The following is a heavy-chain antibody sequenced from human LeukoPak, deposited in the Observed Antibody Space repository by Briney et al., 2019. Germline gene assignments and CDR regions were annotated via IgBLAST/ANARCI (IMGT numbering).Heavy chain of an antibody. CDR3: ARGPITMVRGVIFNWFDP. CDR2: INPNSGGT. CDR1: GYTFTGYY. J-gene: IGHJ5*02. V-gene: IGHV1-2*06. D-gene: IGHD3-10*01. Sequence: ASVKVSCKASGYTFTGYYMHWVRQAPGQGLEWMGRINPNSGGTNYAQKFQGRVTMTRDTSISTAYKELSRLRSDDTAVYYCARGPITMVRGVIFNWFDPWGQGTLVTVSS.